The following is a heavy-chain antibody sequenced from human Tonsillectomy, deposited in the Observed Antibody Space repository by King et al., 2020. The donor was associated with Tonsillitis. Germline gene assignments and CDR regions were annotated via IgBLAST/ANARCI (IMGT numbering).Heavy chain of an antibody. CDR1: GFTFSSYA. CDR3: ARDLSHVGSYPRGYYYGMDV. J-gene: IGHJ6*02. V-gene: IGHV3-30*04. D-gene: IGHD1-26*01. CDR2: ISYDGSNK. Sequence: VQLVESGGGVVQPGRSLRLSCAASGFTFSSYAMHWVRQAPGKGLEWVAVISYDGSNKYYADSVKGRFTISRDNSKNTLYLQMNSLRAEDTAVYYCARDLSHVGSYPRGYYYGMDVWGQGTTVTVSS.